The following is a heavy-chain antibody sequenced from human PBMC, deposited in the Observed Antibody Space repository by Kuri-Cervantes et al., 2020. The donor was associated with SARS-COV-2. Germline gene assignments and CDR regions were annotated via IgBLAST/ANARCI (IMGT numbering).Heavy chain of an antibody. V-gene: IGHV4-34*01. J-gene: IGHJ1*01. Sequence: SETLSLTCAFYGESFSGYYWNWIRQSPGKGLEWIGEVNHRGSTNYNPSLKSRVTISVDTSKNQFSLKLSSVTAADTAVYYCAGVPEGGYSFQHWGQGTLVTVSS. CDR3: AGVPEGGYSFQH. CDR1: GESFSGYY. CDR2: VNHRGST. D-gene: IGHD6-13*01.